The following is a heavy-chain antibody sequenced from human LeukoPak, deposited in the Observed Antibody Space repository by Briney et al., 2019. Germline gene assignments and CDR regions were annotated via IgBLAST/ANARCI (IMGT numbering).Heavy chain of an antibody. Sequence: GGSLRLSCTALGFTFGDYAMNWVRQAPGKGLEWVGFIRSEGHGGTPEYATSVKGRFTISRDDSKSIAYLQMNRLKTEDTAMYYCTRDSYSVDSGYFEFDYWGQGTLVTVSS. V-gene: IGHV3-49*04. CDR1: GFTFGDYA. D-gene: IGHD3-22*01. CDR2: IRSEGHGGTP. CDR3: TRDSYSVDSGYFEFDY. J-gene: IGHJ4*02.